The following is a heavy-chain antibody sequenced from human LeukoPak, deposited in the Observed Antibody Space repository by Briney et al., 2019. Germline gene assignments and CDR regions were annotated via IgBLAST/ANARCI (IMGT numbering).Heavy chain of an antibody. Sequence: PGRSLRLSCAASGFTHSSYGMHLVRQAPGKGLEWVAVIWYDGSNKYYADSVKGRFTISRDNSKNTLYLQMNSLRAEDTAVYYCARAGSSYDSSGYYYDYWGQGTLVTVSS. CDR2: IWYDGSNK. CDR3: ARAGSSYDSSGYYYDY. D-gene: IGHD3-22*01. J-gene: IGHJ4*02. CDR1: GFTHSSYG. V-gene: IGHV3-33*01.